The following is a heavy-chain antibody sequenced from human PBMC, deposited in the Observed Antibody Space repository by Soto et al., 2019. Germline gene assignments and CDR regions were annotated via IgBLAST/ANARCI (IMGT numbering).Heavy chain of an antibody. CDR3: ATDWGSRSYSSFYYSYYGIDV. V-gene: IGHV3-21*01. CDR1: GFTFSSYS. D-gene: IGHD1-26*01. J-gene: IGHJ6*02. CDR2: ISSRSSYI. Sequence: EVQLVESGGGLVKPGGSLRLSCAASGFTFSSYSMNWVRQAPGKGLEWVSSISSRSSYIYYADSVKGRFTISRDNAKNSLYLQMNSLRAEDTAVYDYATDWGSRSYSSFYYSYYGIDVWGRGTTVTVSS.